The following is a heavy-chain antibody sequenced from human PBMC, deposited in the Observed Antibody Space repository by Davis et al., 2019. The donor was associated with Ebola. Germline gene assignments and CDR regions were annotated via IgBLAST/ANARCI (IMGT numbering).Heavy chain of an antibody. CDR1: GFTFSDYY. Sequence: GGSLRLSCAASGFTFSDYYMSWIRQAPGKGLEWVSYISSSGSTIYYADSVKGRFTISRDNAKNSLYLQMNSLRAEDTAVYYCAKDPSSSEPDYWGQGTLVTVSS. D-gene: IGHD6-6*01. CDR3: AKDPSSSEPDY. J-gene: IGHJ4*02. CDR2: ISSSGSTI. V-gene: IGHV3-11*04.